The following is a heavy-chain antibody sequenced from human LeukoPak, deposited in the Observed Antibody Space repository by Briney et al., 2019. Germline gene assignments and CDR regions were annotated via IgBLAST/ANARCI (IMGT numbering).Heavy chain of an antibody. V-gene: IGHV3-53*01. J-gene: IGHJ4*02. CDR2: IYSGGIT. CDR1: GFTVSSNY. CDR3: AREGTTTSFDY. D-gene: IGHD1-26*01. Sequence: AGGSLRLSCAASGFTVSSNYMNWVRQAPGKGLQWVSVIYSGGITYYADSVKGRFTISRDNSRNTLYLQMNSLRAEDTAVYYCAREGTTTSFDYWGQGTLVTVSS.